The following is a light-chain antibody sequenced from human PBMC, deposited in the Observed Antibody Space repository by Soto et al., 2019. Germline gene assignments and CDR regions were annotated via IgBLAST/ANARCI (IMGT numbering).Light chain of an antibody. J-gene: IGLJ1*01. CDR1: SSEVGGYNY. V-gene: IGLV2-14*01. CDR3: SSYTSDITPYV. Sequence: QSVLTQPASVSRSPGQSITISCTGTSSEVGGYNYVSWYQQHPGKAPKLTIYDVSTRPSGVSNRFSGSKSGNTASLTISGLQAEDEADYYCSSYTSDITPYVFGAGTKVTVL. CDR2: DVS.